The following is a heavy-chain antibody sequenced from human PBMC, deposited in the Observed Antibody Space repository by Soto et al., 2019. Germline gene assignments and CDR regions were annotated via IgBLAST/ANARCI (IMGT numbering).Heavy chain of an antibody. CDR3: ARDLPYYDFWSNYGMDV. CDR2: ISAYNGNT. D-gene: IGHD3-3*01. Sequence: GASVNVSCKASGYTFTSYGISWVRQAPGQGLEWLGWISAYNGNTNYAQKLQGRVTMTTDTSTSTAYIELRSLRSDDTVVYYCARDLPYYDFWSNYGMDVWGQGTTGTVAS. V-gene: IGHV1-18*01. J-gene: IGHJ6*02. CDR1: GYTFTSYG.